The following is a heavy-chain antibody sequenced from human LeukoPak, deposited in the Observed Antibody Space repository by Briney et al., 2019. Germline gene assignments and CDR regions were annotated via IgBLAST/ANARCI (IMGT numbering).Heavy chain of an antibody. CDR2: VSSNGGST. CDR1: GFTFSSYA. Sequence: PGGSLRLSCSASGFTFSSYAMHWVRQAPGKGLEYVSAVSSNGGSTYYADSVKGRFTISRDNSKNTLYLQMNSLRDEDTAVYYCARGYSALDYWGQGTLVTVSS. D-gene: IGHD6-13*01. J-gene: IGHJ4*02. CDR3: ARGYSALDY. V-gene: IGHV3-64*04.